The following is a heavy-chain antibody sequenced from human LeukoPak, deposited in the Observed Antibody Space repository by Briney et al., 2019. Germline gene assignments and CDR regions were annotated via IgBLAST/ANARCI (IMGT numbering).Heavy chain of an antibody. V-gene: IGHV4-61*01. Sequence: SETLSLTCSVSGXSFSSSTYYWGWIRQPPGKGLEWIGYISYSGSTNYNPSLQSRVTISIDTSKNQFSLKLSSVTAADTAVYYCARDHQGTAAGFAPWGQGTLATVSS. CDR2: ISYSGST. CDR3: ARDHQGTAAGFAP. D-gene: IGHD6-13*01. J-gene: IGHJ5*02. CDR1: GXSFSSSTYY.